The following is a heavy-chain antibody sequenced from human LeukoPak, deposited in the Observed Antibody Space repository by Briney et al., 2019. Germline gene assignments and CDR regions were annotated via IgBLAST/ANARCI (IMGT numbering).Heavy chain of an antibody. CDR3: ARRSPSLDWFDP. CDR2: IYYIGST. J-gene: IGHJ5*02. D-gene: IGHD6-6*01. V-gene: IGHV4-59*01. CDR1: GDSIISYC. Sequence: PSETLSLTCTVSGDSIISYCWSWIRQPPGKGLEWIGYIYYIGSTTYNPSLKSRVTMSVDTSKNQFSLKLSSVTAADTAVYYCARRSPSLDWFDPWGQGTLVTVSS.